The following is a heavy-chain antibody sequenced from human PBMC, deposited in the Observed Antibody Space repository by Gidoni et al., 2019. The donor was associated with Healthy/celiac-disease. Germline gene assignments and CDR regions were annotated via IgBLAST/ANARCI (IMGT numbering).Heavy chain of an antibody. J-gene: IGHJ6*03. V-gene: IGHV1-46*02. CDR2: INPSGGST. CDR3: ARDLSSSSSKLYYYYMDV. Sequence: QVQLVQSGAEVKKPGASVKVSCKASGYTFNSYYRHWVRQAPGQGLEWMGIINPSGGSTSYAQKFQGRVTMTRDTSTSTVYMELSSLRSEDTAVYYCARDLSSSSSKLYYYYMDVWGKGTTVTVSS. CDR1: GYTFNSYY. D-gene: IGHD6-6*01.